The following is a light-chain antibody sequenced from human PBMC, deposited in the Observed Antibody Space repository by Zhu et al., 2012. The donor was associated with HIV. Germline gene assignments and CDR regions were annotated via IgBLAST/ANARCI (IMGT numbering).Light chain of an antibody. CDR3: QLYGTSPPLT. J-gene: IGKJ4*01. V-gene: IGKV3-20*01. CDR2: GAS. Sequence: EIVLMQSPGTLSLSPGERATLSCRASQSVSSTDLAWYQQKPGHPPRLLIYGASNRAADIPYRFSGSGSGTDFTLTISRLEPEDFVVYYCQLYGTSPPLTFGGGTKVEMK. CDR1: QSVSSTD.